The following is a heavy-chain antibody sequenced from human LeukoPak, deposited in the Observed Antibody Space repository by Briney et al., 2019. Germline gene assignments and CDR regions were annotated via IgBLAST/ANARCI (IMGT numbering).Heavy chain of an antibody. J-gene: IGHJ4*02. D-gene: IGHD2-2*02. Sequence: PGGSLRLSCAASGFTFSNYGMHCVRQAPGKGLEWVAVIWYDGSNKYHADSVKGRFTISRDNSRDTLYLHMNSLRAEDTAVYYCARASGQLYPAADYWGQGTLVTVSS. V-gene: IGHV3-33*01. CDR2: IWYDGSNK. CDR1: GFTFSNYG. CDR3: ARASGQLYPAADY.